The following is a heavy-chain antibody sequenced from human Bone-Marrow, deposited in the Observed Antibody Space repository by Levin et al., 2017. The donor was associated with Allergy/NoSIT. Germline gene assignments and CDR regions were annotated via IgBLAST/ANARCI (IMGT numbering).Heavy chain of an antibody. CDR3: AKIGDTMIRGVIHDY. CDR2: MSSDGSHK. Sequence: PGGSLRLSCAASGFTFSSYGMHWVRQAPGKGLEWVAVMSSDGSHKYYADSVKGRFTISRDNSKSTLYLQMNSLRAGDTAVYYCAKIGDTMIRGVIHDYWGQGTLVTVSS. J-gene: IGHJ4*02. D-gene: IGHD3-10*01. V-gene: IGHV3-30*18. CDR1: GFTFSSYG.